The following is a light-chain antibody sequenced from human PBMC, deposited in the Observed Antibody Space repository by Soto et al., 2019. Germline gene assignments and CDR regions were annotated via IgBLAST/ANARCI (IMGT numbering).Light chain of an antibody. Sequence: DIRMTQSPSTLSASIGDRVTITCRASQSINNYLAWYQQRPGKAPQLLMYDASSLKTGIPSRFSGSGSGTEFTLTISSLQPDDFATYYCQQYNGYPYTFGQGTRLEIK. CDR2: DAS. CDR1: QSINNY. V-gene: IGKV1-5*01. J-gene: IGKJ2*01. CDR3: QQYNGYPYT.